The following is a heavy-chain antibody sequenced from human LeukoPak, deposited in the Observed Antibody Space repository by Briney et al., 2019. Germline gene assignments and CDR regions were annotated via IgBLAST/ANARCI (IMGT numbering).Heavy chain of an antibody. CDR1: GGSISSYY. CDR3: ARDFKGYSYGPHHFDY. J-gene: IGHJ4*02. CDR2: IYYSGST. Sequence: SETLSLTCTVSGGSISSYYWSWIRQPPGKGLEWIGYIYYSGSTNYNPSLKSRVTISVDTSKNQFSLKLSSVTAADTAVYYCARDFKGYSYGPHHFDYWGQGTLVTVSS. D-gene: IGHD5-18*01. V-gene: IGHV4-59*01.